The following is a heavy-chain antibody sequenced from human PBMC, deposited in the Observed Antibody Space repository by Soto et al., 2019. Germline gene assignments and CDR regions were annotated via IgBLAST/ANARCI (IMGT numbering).Heavy chain of an antibody. Sequence: GGSLRLSCAASGFTFVNYWMTWVRQAPEKGLEWVANIKQDGSVKYYVDSVKGRFTISRDNAKNSLHLQMNSLRAEDTAVYYCTRVWYTSGWYNNDYWGQGTLVTVSS. J-gene: IGHJ4*02. CDR1: GFTFVNYW. CDR3: TRVWYTSGWYNNDY. D-gene: IGHD6-19*01. CDR2: IKQDGSVK. V-gene: IGHV3-7*01.